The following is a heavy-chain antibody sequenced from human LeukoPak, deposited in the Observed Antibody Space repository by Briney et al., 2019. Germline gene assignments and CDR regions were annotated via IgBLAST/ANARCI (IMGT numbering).Heavy chain of an antibody. Sequence: GGSLRLSCATSGFTFSSYSMNWVRQAPGKGLEWVSSISSSSSYIYYADSVKGRFTISRDNAKNSLYLQMNSLRAEDTAVYYCAREGDYYGSGPHLSWGQGTLVTVSS. CDR1: GFTFSSYS. J-gene: IGHJ4*02. CDR3: AREGDYYGSGPHLS. D-gene: IGHD3-10*01. V-gene: IGHV3-21*01. CDR2: ISSSSSYI.